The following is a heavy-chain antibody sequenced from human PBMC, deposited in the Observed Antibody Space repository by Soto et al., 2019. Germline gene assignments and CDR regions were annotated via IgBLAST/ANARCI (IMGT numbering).Heavy chain of an antibody. J-gene: IGHJ6*02. CDR3: ARDHPVLRYFDWLLRGDYYGMDV. V-gene: IGHV1-46*01. D-gene: IGHD3-9*01. CDR1: GYIFTSYY. CDR2: INPSGGST. Sequence: QVQLVQSGAEVKKPGASVKVSCKASGYIFTSYYMHWVRQAPGQGLEWMGIINPSGGSTTSAQKFQGRVTMTRDTSTSTVYMELRSLRSDDTAVYYCARDHPVLRYFDWLLRGDYYGMDVWGQGTTVTVSS.